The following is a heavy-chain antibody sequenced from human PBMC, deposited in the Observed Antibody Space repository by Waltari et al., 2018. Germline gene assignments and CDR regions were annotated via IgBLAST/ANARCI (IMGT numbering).Heavy chain of an antibody. J-gene: IGHJ4*02. D-gene: IGHD2-21*01. CDR1: GGSISSYY. CDR3: ARVFGHCGGDCYYFDY. V-gene: IGHV4-59*01. CDR2: IYYSGST. Sequence: QVQLQESGPGLVKPSETRSLTCTVSGGSISSYYWSWIRQPPGQGLEWIGSIYYSGSTNYNPSLNRRVTIPVDTSKNQFSLKLSSVTAADTAVYYCARVFGHCGGDCYYFDYWGQGTLVTVSS.